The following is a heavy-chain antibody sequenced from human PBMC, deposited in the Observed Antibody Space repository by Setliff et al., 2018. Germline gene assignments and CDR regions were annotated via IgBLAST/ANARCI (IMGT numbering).Heavy chain of an antibody. J-gene: IGHJ6*02. CDR3: ARDPRYYDSSGYPLFYYYYGMDV. D-gene: IGHD3-22*01. Sequence: GGSLRLSCEASGFTFSVDRMNWVRQAPGKGLEWVSSISSSSSYIYYADSVKGRFTISRDNAKNSLYLQMNSLRAEDTAVYYCARDPRYYDSSGYPLFYYYYGMDVWGQGTTVTVSS. CDR2: ISSSSSYI. V-gene: IGHV3-21*01. CDR1: GFTFSVDR.